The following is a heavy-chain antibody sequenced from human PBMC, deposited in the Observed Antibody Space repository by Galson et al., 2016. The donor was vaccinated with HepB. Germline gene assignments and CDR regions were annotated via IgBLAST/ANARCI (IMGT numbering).Heavy chain of an antibody. V-gene: IGHV3-15*01. CDR2: LTSYTEGGIT. D-gene: IGHD4-17*01. CDR1: GLTFSNDW. J-gene: IGHJ1*01. Sequence: SLRLSCAASGLTFSNDWMSWVRQAPGKGLEWVGPLTSYTEGGITDYAAPVKGRFTISRDDSKNTLYLKMTSLKTEDTVVYYCTTDSVRLSHWGQGTLVTVSS. CDR3: TTDSVRLSH.